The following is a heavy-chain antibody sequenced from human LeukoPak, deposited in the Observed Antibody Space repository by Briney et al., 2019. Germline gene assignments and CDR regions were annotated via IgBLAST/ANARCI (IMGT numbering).Heavy chain of an antibody. CDR2: IYYSGST. CDR3: ARPSITMIAGAFDI. CDR1: GGSISSSSYY. D-gene: IGHD3-22*01. J-gene: IGHJ3*02. V-gene: IGHV4-39*07. Sequence: TPSETLSLTCTVSGGSISSSSYYWGWIRQPPGKGLEWIGSIYYSGSTYYNPSLKSRVTISVDTSKNQFSLKLSSVTAADTAVYYCARPSITMIAGAFDIWGQGTMVTVSS.